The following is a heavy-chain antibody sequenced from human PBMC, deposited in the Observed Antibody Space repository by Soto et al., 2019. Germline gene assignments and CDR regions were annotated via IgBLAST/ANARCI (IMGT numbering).Heavy chain of an antibody. D-gene: IGHD6-6*01. CDR3: ARHLKPSSVGYYYGMDL. Sequence: GESLKISCRGSTYSFTNYWITWVRRVPGRGLEWMGRIDPSDSYTSYSPSFQGHVTMSADKSSSTAFLDWSSLKASDTAMYYCARHLKPSSVGYYYGMDLWGQGTTVTVSS. CDR1: TYSFTNYW. V-gene: IGHV5-10-1*01. J-gene: IGHJ6*02. CDR2: IDPSDSYT.